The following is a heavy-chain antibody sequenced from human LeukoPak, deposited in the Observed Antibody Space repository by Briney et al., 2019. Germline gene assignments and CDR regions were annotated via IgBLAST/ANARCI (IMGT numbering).Heavy chain of an antibody. Sequence: SETLSLTCTVSGGSISSSYWSWIRQPPGKGLEWNGYIYYSGSTNYNPSLKSRVTISVDTSKNQFSLKLSSVTAADTAVYYCARDVTYYTYWGQGTLVTVSS. CDR3: ARDVTYYTY. CDR2: IYYSGST. J-gene: IGHJ4*02. V-gene: IGHV4-59*01. D-gene: IGHD1-26*01. CDR1: GGSISSSY.